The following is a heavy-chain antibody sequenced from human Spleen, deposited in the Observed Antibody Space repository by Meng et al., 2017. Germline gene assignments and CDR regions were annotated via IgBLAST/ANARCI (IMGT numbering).Heavy chain of an antibody. CDR3: ARGMISAGNYFDY. CDR1: GFTFSSYW. CDR2: INQDGSEK. Sequence: GESLKISCAASGFTFSSYWMSWVRQAPGKGLEWVATINQDGSEKYYVDSVKGRFTISRDNAKKSLYLQMSRLRAEDTAAYYCARGMISAGNYFDYWGQGTMVTVSS. V-gene: IGHV3-7*04. J-gene: IGHJ4*02. D-gene: IGHD6-13*01.